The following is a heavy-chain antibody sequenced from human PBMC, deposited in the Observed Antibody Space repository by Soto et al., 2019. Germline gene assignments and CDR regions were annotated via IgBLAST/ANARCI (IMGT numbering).Heavy chain of an antibody. CDR1: GFDFEDYA. D-gene: IGHD3-22*01. CDR2: TNSDGTDS. CDR3: AKALYYYDSSPLDH. J-gene: IGHJ4*02. V-gene: IGHV3-43D*04. Sequence: LRLSCAAAGFDFEDYAMHWVRQVPGKGLEWVSLTNSDGTDSYYMDSVKGRFTISRDNGKSSLYLQMDRLRPEDTALYFCAKALYYYDSSPLDHWGQGTLVTVSS.